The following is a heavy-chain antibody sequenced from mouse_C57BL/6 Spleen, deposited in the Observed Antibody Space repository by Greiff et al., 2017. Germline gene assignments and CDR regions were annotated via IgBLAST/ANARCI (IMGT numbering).Heavy chain of an antibody. J-gene: IGHJ4*01. Sequence: VQLQQSGAELVKPGASVKISCKASGYAFSSYWMNWVKQRPGKGLEWIGQIYPGDGDTNYNGKFKGKATLTADKSSSTAYMQLSSLTSEDSAVYFCARSRFITIAMDYWGQGTSVTVSS. D-gene: IGHD1-1*02. V-gene: IGHV1-80*01. CDR3: ARSRFITIAMDY. CDR2: IYPGDGDT. CDR1: GYAFSSYW.